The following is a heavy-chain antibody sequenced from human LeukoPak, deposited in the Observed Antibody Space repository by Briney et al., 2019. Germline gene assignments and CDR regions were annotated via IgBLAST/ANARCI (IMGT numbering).Heavy chain of an antibody. V-gene: IGHV3-53*01. D-gene: IGHD3-10*01. J-gene: IGHJ6*02. CDR1: GFTVSSNY. Sequence: GGSLRLSCAASGFTVSSNYMSWVRQAPGKGLEWVSVIHSGGSTYYADSVKGRFTISSDNSKNTLYLQMNSLRAEDTGVYYWARAWSHGSGSYYKPYYYCGMDVWGQGTTVTVSS. CDR2: IHSGGST. CDR3: ARAWSHGSGSYYKPYYYCGMDV.